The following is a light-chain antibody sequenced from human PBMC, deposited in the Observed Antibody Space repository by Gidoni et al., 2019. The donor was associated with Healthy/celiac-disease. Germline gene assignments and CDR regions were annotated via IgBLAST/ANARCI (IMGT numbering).Light chain of an antibody. Sequence: QSALTQPASVSGSPGQSITIPCTGTSSDVGGYNYVSWYQQHPGKAPKLMIYDVSTRPSGVSTRFSGSKSGNTASLTISGLQAEDEADYYCSSYTSSSPDVVFGGGTKLTVL. CDR1: SSDVGGYNY. CDR3: SSYTSSSPDVV. V-gene: IGLV2-14*03. CDR2: DVS. J-gene: IGLJ2*01.